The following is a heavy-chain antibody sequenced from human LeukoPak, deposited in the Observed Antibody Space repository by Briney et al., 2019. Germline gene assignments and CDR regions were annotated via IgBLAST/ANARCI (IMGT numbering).Heavy chain of an antibody. Sequence: PGGSLRLSCAASGFTFSTYAMNWVRQAPGRGLQWVSSIDPSGYTIFYADSVKGRFTISRDNAKNSLYLQMDSLRAEDTALYYCGRDLSGWYGPDYWGQGTLVTVPS. CDR3: GRDLSGWYGPDY. D-gene: IGHD6-19*01. CDR2: IDPSGYTI. V-gene: IGHV3-21*04. CDR1: GFTFSTYA. J-gene: IGHJ4*02.